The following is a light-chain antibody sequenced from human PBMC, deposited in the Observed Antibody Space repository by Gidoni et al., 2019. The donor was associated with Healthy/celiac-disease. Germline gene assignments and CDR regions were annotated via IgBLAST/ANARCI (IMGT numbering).Light chain of an antibody. CDR3: QQYYSQGIT. J-gene: IGKJ5*01. CDR2: GAS. Sequence: DIVMTQSPDSLAVSLGERATINCKSSQSVLYSSNNKNYLAWYQQKPGQPPKLLIYGASTRESGVPDRFSGSGSGTDFTLTISSLQAEDVAVYYCQQYYSQGITFGQGTRLEIK. V-gene: IGKV4-1*01. CDR1: QSVLYSSNNKNY.